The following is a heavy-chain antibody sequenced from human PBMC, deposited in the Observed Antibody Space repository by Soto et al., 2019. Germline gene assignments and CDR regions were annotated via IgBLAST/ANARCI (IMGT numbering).Heavy chain of an antibody. J-gene: IGHJ4*02. D-gene: IGHD3-3*01. Sequence: QITLNESGPTVVRPTETLTLTCRFSGFSLTTSGVGVGWIRQSPGKAPEWLALIYWDDDKRYSASLKSRLTIPKDTPKNQVVLTVSDLDPTDTATYYCAHIVLRTVFGLVTTTAIYFDFWCQGTPVAVSS. CDR3: AHIVLRTVFGLVTTTAIYFDF. CDR1: GFSLTTSGVG. CDR2: IYWDDDK. V-gene: IGHV2-5*02.